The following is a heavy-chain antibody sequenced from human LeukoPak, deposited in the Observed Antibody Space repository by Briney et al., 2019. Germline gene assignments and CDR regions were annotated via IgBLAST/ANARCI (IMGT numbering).Heavy chain of an antibody. CDR3: ARRASSGSYVNAFDY. J-gene: IGHJ4*02. CDR1: GYSFTSYW. V-gene: IGHV5-51*01. CDR2: IYPGDSGT. D-gene: IGHD1-26*01. Sequence: GESLKISCKGSGYSFTSYWIGWVRQMPGKGLEWMGIIYPGDSGTRYSPSFQGQVTISADKSISTAYLQRSSLKASDTAIYYCARRASSGSYVNAFDYWGQGTLVTVSS.